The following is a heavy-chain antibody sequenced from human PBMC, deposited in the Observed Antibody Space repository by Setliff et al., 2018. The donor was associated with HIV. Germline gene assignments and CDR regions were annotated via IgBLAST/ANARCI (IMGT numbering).Heavy chain of an antibody. J-gene: IGHJ5*02. Sequence: SVKVSCKSSGDTFTGYTITWVRQAPGQGLEWMGGIIPALGTANYAQKFQGRVTMTADESTSTVYMELSSLRSEDTAIYYCAKDAGYSGTAWGTWGQGTLVTVSS. CDR3: AKDAGYSGTAWGT. CDR1: GDTFTGYT. V-gene: IGHV1-69*13. D-gene: IGHD5-12*01. CDR2: IIPALGTA.